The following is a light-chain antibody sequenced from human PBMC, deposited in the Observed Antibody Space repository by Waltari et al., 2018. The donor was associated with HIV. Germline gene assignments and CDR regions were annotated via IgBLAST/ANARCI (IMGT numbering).Light chain of an antibody. CDR3: CSCTTTNSYV. J-gene: IGLJ1*01. CDR2: EDN. V-gene: IGLV2-23*01. CDR1: NSYLGTYNL. Sequence: QSALTQPASVSGSPGQSITISCTGSNSYLGTYNLVSWHQHFPDRAPKLLIFEDNKQPSGVSSRFSGSKSGNAASLTISGLRPEDEADYYCCSCTTTNSYVFGTGTKVTVL.